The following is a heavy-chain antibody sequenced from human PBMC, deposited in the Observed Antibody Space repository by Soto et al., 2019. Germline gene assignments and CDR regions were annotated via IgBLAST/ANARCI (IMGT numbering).Heavy chain of an antibody. V-gene: IGHV4-39*01. CDR3: ARHGETAVADIDY. J-gene: IGHJ4*02. CDR2: IYYSGST. CDR1: GGSISSSSYY. Sequence: SETLSLTCTVSGGSISSSSYYWGWIRQPPGKGLGWIGSIYYSGSTYYNPSLKSRVTISVDTSKNQFSLKLSSVTAADTAVYYCARHGETAVADIDYWGQGTLVTVSS. D-gene: IGHD6-19*01.